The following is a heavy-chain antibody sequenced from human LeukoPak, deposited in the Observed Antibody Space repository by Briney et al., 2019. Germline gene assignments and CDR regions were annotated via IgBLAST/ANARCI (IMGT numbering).Heavy chain of an antibody. CDR3: TRDDYGDLDY. J-gene: IGHJ4*02. CDR1: GYTFTGYS. CDR2: INPNSGGR. V-gene: IGHV1-2*02. Sequence: EASVKVSCKASGYTFTGYSIHWVRQAPGQGLEWMGWINPNSGGRNYAQKFQGRVTMTRDTSISTAYMELTRLRSDDTAVYYCTRDDYGDLDYWGQGTLVTVSS. D-gene: IGHD4-17*01.